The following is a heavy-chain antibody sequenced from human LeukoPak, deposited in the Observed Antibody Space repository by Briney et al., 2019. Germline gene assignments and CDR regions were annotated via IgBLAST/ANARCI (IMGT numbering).Heavy chain of an antibody. CDR2: IYTSGST. J-gene: IGHJ4*02. CDR1: GGSISSYY. D-gene: IGHD3-16*02. V-gene: IGHV4-4*07. CDR3: ARGVGGIMITFGGVIVPSRIDY. Sequence: SETLSLTCTVSGGSISSYYWSWIRQPAGKGLEWIGRIYTSGSTNYNPSLKSRVTMSVDTSKNQFSLKLSSVTAADTAVYYCARGVGGIMITFGGVIVPSRIDYWGQGTLVTVSS.